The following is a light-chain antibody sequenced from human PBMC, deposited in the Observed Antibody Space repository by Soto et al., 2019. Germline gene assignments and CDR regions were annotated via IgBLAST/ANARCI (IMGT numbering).Light chain of an antibody. J-gene: IGKJ1*01. Sequence: DIQMTQSPSSLSASVGDRVTITCRASQSISSYLNWYQQKPGKAPKLLIYAASSLQSGVPSRFSGSGSGTDFTLTISSLQPEDFATDYCQQSYSTPRTFGQGIKVEIK. CDR3: QQSYSTPRT. CDR2: AAS. CDR1: QSISSY. V-gene: IGKV1-39*01.